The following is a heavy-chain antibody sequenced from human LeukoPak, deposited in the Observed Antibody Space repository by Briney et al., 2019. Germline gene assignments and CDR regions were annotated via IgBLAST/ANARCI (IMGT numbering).Heavy chain of an antibody. J-gene: IGHJ6*02. V-gene: IGHV3-23*01. Sequence: GGSLRLSCAASGFIFSSYSMSGVRQAPGKGLEWVSVITGSGGNTYYADSVKGRFTISKDNSKNTVYLQMSSLRVDDTAVYYCAKAASSSWPSYYYGMDVWGQGTTVTVSS. D-gene: IGHD6-13*01. CDR1: GFIFSSYS. CDR2: ITGSGGNT. CDR3: AKAASSSWPSYYYGMDV.